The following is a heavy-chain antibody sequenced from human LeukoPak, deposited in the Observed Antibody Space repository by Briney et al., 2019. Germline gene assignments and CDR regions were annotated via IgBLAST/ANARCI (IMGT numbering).Heavy chain of an antibody. Sequence: PGGSLRVSCAASAFSISGYALSWVRQAPGKGLEWVSSISGAGVSANHADSVRGRFTISRDYSKKTVYLQMSSLRAEDTAIYYCATSEIAPYYFDNWGQGTQVTVSS. CDR1: AFSISGYA. CDR2: ISGAGVSA. J-gene: IGHJ4*02. D-gene: IGHD3-16*01. V-gene: IGHV3-23*01. CDR3: ATSEIAPYYFDN.